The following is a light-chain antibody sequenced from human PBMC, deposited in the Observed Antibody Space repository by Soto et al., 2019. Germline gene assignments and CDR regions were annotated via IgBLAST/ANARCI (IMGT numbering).Light chain of an antibody. V-gene: IGKV3-11*01. J-gene: IGKJ1*01. CDR3: QQRSSWWT. Sequence: EIVLTQSTATLSLSPGERATLSCRASQSVSSYLAWYQQKPGQAPRLLIYDASNRATGIPARFSGSGSGTDFTLTISSLEPEDFAVYYCQQRSSWWTFGQGTKVEIK. CDR2: DAS. CDR1: QSVSSY.